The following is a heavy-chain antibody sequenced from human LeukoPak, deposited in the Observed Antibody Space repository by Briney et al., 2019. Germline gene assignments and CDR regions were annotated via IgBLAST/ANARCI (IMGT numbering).Heavy chain of an antibody. J-gene: IGHJ4*02. CDR3: ARVYYDGPLDY. CDR1: GFTFSSYW. V-gene: IGHV3-74*01. CDR2: INSDGSST. D-gene: IGHD3-22*01. Sequence: GGSLRLSCAASGFTFSSYWRHWVRQAPGKGLVWVSRINSDGSSTSYADSVKGRFTISRDNAKNTLYLQMNSLRAEDTAVYYCARVYYDGPLDYWGQGTLVTVSS.